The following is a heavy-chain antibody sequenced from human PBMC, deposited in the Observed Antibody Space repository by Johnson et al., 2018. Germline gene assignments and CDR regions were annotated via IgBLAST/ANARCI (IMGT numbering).Heavy chain of an antibody. CDR1: GFTFSSYG. J-gene: IGHJ3*02. Sequence: QVQLVESGGGVVQPGRSRRLSCAASGFTFSSYGMHWVRQAPGKGLEWVAVISYDGSNKYYVDSVKGRFTISRDKAKNSLYLQMNSLRAEDTAVYYCARGAVPIITMIVVVSNDAFDIWGQGTMVTVSS. V-gene: IGHV3-30*03. CDR3: ARGAVPIITMIVVVSNDAFDI. CDR2: ISYDGSNK. D-gene: IGHD3-22*01.